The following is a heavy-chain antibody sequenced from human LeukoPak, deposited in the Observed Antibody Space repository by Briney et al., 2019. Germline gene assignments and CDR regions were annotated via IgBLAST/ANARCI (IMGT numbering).Heavy chain of an antibody. J-gene: IGHJ4*02. CDR2: IYHSGST. CDR3: ARGGDYDYVWGSPIPVYYFDY. V-gene: IGHV4-38-2*02. Sequence: PSETLSLTCTVSGYSISSGYYWGWIRQPPGKGLEWIGSIYHSGSTYYNPSLKSRVTISVDTSKNQFSLKLSSVTAADTAVYDCARGGDYDYVWGSPIPVYYFDYWGQGTLVTVSS. D-gene: IGHD3-16*01. CDR1: GYSISSGYY.